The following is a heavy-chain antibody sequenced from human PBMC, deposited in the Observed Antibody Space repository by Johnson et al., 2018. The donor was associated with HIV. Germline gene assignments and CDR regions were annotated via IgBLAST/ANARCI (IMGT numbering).Heavy chain of an antibody. J-gene: IGHJ3*02. CDR2: IGFDGTKS. CDR3: ARDPPGATGIPVAEDAFDI. V-gene: IGHV3-30*02. Sequence: QVQLVESGGGVVQPGGSLRLSCAASGFTFSSYGMHWVRQAPGKGLAWVAFIGFDGTKSYYADSLKGRFTISRDNAKNSLYLQMNSLRAEDTAFYYCARDPPGATGIPVAEDAFDIWGQGTMVTV. CDR1: GFTFSSYG. D-gene: IGHD6-19*01.